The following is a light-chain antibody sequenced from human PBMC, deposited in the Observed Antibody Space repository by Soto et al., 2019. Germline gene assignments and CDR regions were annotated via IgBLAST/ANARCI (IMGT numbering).Light chain of an antibody. V-gene: IGKV3-11*01. CDR1: QTISTF. J-gene: IGKJ4*01. CDR2: DAS. Sequence: EIVLTQSPATLSLAPGERATLSCRASQTISTFLAWYQQKPGQAPRLLIYDASNRATGVPVRFSGSGSETHFTLSIDSLEPEDSGVYYCQQRDSWPPLSFGGGTRVEIK. CDR3: QQRDSWPPLS.